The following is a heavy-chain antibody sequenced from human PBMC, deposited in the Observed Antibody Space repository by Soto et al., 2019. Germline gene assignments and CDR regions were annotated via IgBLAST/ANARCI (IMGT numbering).Heavy chain of an antibody. D-gene: IGHD1-26*01. CDR2: ISGSGGST. V-gene: IGHV3-23*01. J-gene: IGHJ4*02. Sequence: EVQLLESGGGLVQPGGSLRLSCAASGFTFSSYAMSWVRQAPGKGLEWVSGISGSGGSTYFADSVKGRYTISRDNSKSKLYLQMNSLRAQDSAVYYCVKKSGRHIAESKLFDYWGQRTLVTVSS. CDR3: VKKSGRHIAESKLFDY. CDR1: GFTFSSYA.